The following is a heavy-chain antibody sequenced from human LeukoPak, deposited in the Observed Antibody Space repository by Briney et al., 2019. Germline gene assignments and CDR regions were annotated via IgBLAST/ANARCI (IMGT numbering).Heavy chain of an antibody. CDR2: INHSGST. Sequence: PSETLSLTCAVYGGSFSGYYWSWIRQPPGKGLEWIGEINHSGSTNYNPSLKSRVTISVDTSKNQFSLKLSSVTAADTAVYYCARTLVVPAASAFDIWGQGTMVTVSS. CDR3: ARTLVVPAASAFDI. D-gene: IGHD2-2*01. V-gene: IGHV4-34*01. CDR1: GGSFSGYY. J-gene: IGHJ3*02.